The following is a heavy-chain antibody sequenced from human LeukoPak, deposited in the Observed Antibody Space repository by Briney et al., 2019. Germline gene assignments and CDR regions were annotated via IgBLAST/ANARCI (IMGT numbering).Heavy chain of an antibody. CDR1: GGSISSYY. J-gene: IGHJ4*02. CDR3: ARAPSQGYFDD. Sequence: SETLSLTCTVSGGSISSYYWSWIRQSPGKGLEGIGYIYYSGSTNYNPSLQSRVTISVDTSKNQFSLKLRYVTAADPALYYCARAPSQGYFDDWGQGTLVTVPS. V-gene: IGHV4-59*01. CDR2: IYYSGST.